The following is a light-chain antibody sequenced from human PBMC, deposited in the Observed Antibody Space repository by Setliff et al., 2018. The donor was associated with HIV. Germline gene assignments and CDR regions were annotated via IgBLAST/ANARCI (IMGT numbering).Light chain of an antibody. J-gene: IGLJ1*01. V-gene: IGLV1-40*01. CDR1: SSNIGAGYD. CDR2: DNN. Sequence: QSALTQPPSVSGAPGQRVTISCTGSSSNIGAGYDVHWYQQLPGTAPKLLIYDNNNRPSGVPDRFSGSKSGTSASLAITGLQADDEADYYCQSYDSSLSDSYVFGTGTKVTVL. CDR3: QSYDSSLSDSYV.